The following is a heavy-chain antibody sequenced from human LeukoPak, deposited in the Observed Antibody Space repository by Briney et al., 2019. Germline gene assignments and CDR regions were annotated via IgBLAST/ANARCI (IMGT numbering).Heavy chain of an antibody. V-gene: IGHV3-23*01. D-gene: IGHD2-21*01. CDR1: GFTFSDSA. Sequence: AGGSLRLSCAASGFTFSDSAMSWVRQAPGRGLEWVTAISGSGTNTYYVDSVKGRFTISRDNSKNTLQLQMNSLRPDDTAVYYCAKVGEKYSFDYWGQGILVTVSS. CDR3: AKVGEKYSFDY. J-gene: IGHJ4*02. CDR2: ISGSGTNT.